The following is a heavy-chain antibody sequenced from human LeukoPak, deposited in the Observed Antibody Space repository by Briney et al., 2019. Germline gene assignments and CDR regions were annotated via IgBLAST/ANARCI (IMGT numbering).Heavy chain of an antibody. CDR3: AKGPYYDSSGYYWGVLDY. Sequence: GGSLRLSCAASGFTFSSYEMNWVRQAPGKGLEWVSYISSSGSTIYYADSVKGRFTISRDNSKNTLYLQMNSLRAEDTAVYYCAKGPYYDSSGYYWGVLDYWGQGTLVTVSS. J-gene: IGHJ4*02. D-gene: IGHD3-22*01. CDR2: ISSSGSTI. V-gene: IGHV3-48*03. CDR1: GFTFSSYE.